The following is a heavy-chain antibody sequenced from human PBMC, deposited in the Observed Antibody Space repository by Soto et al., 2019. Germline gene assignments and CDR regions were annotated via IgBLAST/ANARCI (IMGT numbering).Heavy chain of an antibody. CDR3: ARGCKSYGSGRYSSGYYGMDV. CDR1: GGTFSSYA. D-gene: IGHD3-10*01. V-gene: IGHV1-69*01. CDR2: IIPIFGTA. J-gene: IGHJ6*02. Sequence: QVQLVQSGAEVKKPGSSVKVSCKASGGTFSSYAISWVRQAPGQGLEWMGGIIPIFGTANYAQKFQGRVTISADESTSTAYMELSSLRSEDTAVYYYARGCKSYGSGRYSSGYYGMDVWGQGTTVTVSS.